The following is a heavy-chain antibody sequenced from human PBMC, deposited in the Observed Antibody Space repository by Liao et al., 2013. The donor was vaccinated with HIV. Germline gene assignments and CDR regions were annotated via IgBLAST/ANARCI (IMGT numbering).Heavy chain of an antibody. CDR2: CIIVGAP. Sequence: QLQLQESGPGLVKPSETLSLTCSVSDGSISSRSYYWGWIRQPPGKGREWIGVCIIVGAPTTTRPSRVESPFLVDTSKRQFSLNLSSVTAADTAVYYCARAIGGFRYCSSTSCSSRYYYMDVWGERTDVTVSS. D-gene: IGHD2-2*01. J-gene: IGHJ6*03. CDR1: DGSISSRSYY. CDR3: ARAIGGFRYCSSTSCSSRYYYMDV. V-gene: IGHV4-39*07.